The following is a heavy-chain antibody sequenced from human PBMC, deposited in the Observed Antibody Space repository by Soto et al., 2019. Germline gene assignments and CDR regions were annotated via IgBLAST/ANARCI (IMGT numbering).Heavy chain of an antibody. V-gene: IGHV1-69*13. J-gene: IGHJ4*02. D-gene: IGHD2-15*01. CDR1: GGTFSSYA. Sequence: SVKVSCKASGGTFSSYAISWVRQAPGQGLEWMGGITPIFGTANYAQKFQGRVTITADESTSTAYMELSSLRSEDTAVYYCARDRSGRVAATESCVYWGQGTLVTVSS. CDR2: ITPIFGTA. CDR3: ARDRSGRVAATESCVY.